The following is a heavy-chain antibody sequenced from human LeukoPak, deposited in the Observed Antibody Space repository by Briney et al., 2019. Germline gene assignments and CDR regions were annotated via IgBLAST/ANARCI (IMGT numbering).Heavy chain of an antibody. V-gene: IGHV4-34*01. CDR3: ARGSGRTYYYDSSGYWSPRYFDY. CDR1: GGSFSGYY. J-gene: IGHJ4*02. D-gene: IGHD3-22*01. CDR2: INHSGST. Sequence: SETLSPICAVYGGSFSGYYWSWIRQPPGKGLEWSVEINHSGSTNYNPSLKRRGTISVDTSKNQFSLELSSVTAADTAVYYCARGSGRTYYYDSSGYWSPRYFDYWGQGTLVTVSS.